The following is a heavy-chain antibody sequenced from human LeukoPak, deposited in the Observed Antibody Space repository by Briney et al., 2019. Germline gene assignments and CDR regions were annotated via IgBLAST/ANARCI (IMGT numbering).Heavy chain of an antibody. Sequence: SETLSLTCTVSGGSVSSDRYYWGWTRQPPGKGLEWIGSIYYSGNTYYNPSLKSRVTISVDTSKNQFSLKLSSVTAADTAVYHCARLLNSWGQGTLVTVSS. CDR2: IYYSGNT. CDR3: ARLLNS. CDR1: GGSVSSDRYY. J-gene: IGHJ4*02. V-gene: IGHV4-39*01.